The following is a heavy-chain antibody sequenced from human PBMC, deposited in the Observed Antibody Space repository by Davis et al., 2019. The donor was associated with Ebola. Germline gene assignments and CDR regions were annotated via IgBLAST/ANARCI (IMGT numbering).Heavy chain of an antibody. CDR2: IYYSGST. CDR1: GGSISSHY. J-gene: IGHJ6*03. CDR3: ARQSLVGATYYYYYYMDV. D-gene: IGHD1-26*01. V-gene: IGHV4-59*08. Sequence: PSETLSLTCTVSGGSISSHYWSWIRQPPGKGLEWIGYIYYSGSTNYNPSLKSRVTISVDTSKNQFSLKLSSVTAADTAVYYCARQSLVGATYYYYYYMDVWGKGTTVTVSS.